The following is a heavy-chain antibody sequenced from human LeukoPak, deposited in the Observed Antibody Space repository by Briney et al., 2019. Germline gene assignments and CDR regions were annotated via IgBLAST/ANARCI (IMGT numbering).Heavy chain of an antibody. D-gene: IGHD3-22*01. J-gene: IGHJ3*02. CDR2: IYTTGST. V-gene: IGHV4-4*07. Sequence: PSETLSLTCTVSGDSISGYYWSWIRQPAGKGLEWIGHIYTTGSTYYNPSLKSRVTISVDTSKNQFSLKLSSVTAADTAVYYCARGSNYYDSSGYWSDAFDIWGQGTMVTVSS. CDR3: ARGSNYYDSSGYWSDAFDI. CDR1: GDSISGYY.